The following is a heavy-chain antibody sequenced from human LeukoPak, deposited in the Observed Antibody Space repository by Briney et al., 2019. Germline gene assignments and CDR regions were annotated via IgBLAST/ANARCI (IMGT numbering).Heavy chain of an antibody. Sequence: SETLSLTCIVSGGSIRNYYWNWIRQSPGKGLERIGFIHYSGSTYYRPTLKSRVTMSVDTSKNQFSLKLTSVTAADTAVSYCGRGGHSSVYLTHSYPGLTVWGKGPRVTVSS. D-gene: IGHD6-19*01. CDR3: GRGGHSSVYLTHSYPGLTV. J-gene: IGHJ6*04. CDR2: IHYSGST. V-gene: IGHV4-59*01. CDR1: GGSIRNYY.